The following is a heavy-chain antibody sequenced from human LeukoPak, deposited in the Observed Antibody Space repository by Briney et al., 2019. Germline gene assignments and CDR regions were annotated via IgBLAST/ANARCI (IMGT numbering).Heavy chain of an antibody. CDR1: GGSISSGGYS. CDR3: ATSAPYYDFWSGTPGFDP. V-gene: IGHV4-30-2*01. D-gene: IGHD3-3*01. J-gene: IGHJ5*02. CDR2: IYHSGST. Sequence: SETLSLTCAVSGGSISSGGYSWSWIRQPPGKGLEWIGYIYHSGSTYYNPSLKSRVTISVDRSKNQFSLKLSSVTAADTAVYYCATSAPYYDFWSGTPGFDPWGQGTLVTVSS.